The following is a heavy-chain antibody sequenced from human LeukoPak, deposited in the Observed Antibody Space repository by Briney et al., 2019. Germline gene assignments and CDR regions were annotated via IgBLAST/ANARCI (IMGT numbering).Heavy chain of an antibody. CDR2: INHSGST. CDR3: AREVGGTYYHYMDV. V-gene: IGHV4-34*01. D-gene: IGHD1-26*01. CDR1: GGSFSGYY. J-gene: IGHJ6*03. Sequence: SETLSLTCAVYGGSFSGYYWSWIRQPPGKGLEWIGEINHSGSTNYNPSLKSRVTISVDTSKNQFSLKLSSVTAADTAVYYCAREVGGTYYHYMDVWGKGTTVTVSS.